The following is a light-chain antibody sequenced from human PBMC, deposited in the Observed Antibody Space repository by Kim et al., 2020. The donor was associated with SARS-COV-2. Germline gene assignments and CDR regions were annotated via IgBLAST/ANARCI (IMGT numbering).Light chain of an antibody. CDR3: QPYVSSWT. CDR2: GAS. V-gene: IGKV3-20*01. Sequence: EIVLTQSPGTLSLSPGERATLSCRASQSVSSSYLAWYQQKPGQAPRLLIYGASSRATGIPDRFSGSESGTDFTLTISRLEPEDFAVYYCQPYVSSWTFGQGTKVDIK. CDR1: QSVSSSY. J-gene: IGKJ1*01.